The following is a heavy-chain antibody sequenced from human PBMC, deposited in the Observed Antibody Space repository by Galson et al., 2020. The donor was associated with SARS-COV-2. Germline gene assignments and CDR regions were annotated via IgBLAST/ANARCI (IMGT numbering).Heavy chain of an antibody. CDR1: GFSLSSRGMC. CDR2: IDWDNNK. CDR3: ARIVSRTVADTGRRGAFDI. Sequence: ESGPTLVKPPQTLTLTCTFSGFSLSSRGMCVSWIRQPPGKALEWLARIDWDNNKYYNTSLKTRLTISKDTSKNQVVLTMTNMDPVDTATYYCARIVSRTVADTGRRGAFDIWGQGTMVTVSS. V-gene: IGHV2-70*11. J-gene: IGHJ3*02. D-gene: IGHD6-19*01.